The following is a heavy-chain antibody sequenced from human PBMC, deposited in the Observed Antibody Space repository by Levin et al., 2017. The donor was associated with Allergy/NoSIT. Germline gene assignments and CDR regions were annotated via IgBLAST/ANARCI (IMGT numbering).Heavy chain of an antibody. D-gene: IGHD3-10*01. Sequence: SQTLSLTCTVSGGSISSYYWSWIRQPPGKGLEWIGYIYYSGSTNYNPSLKSRVTISVDTSKNQFSLKLSSVTAADTAVYYCARAVLWFGELPPYFDYWGQGTLVTVSS. V-gene: IGHV4-59*01. J-gene: IGHJ4*02. CDR2: IYYSGST. CDR1: GGSISSYY. CDR3: ARAVLWFGELPPYFDY.